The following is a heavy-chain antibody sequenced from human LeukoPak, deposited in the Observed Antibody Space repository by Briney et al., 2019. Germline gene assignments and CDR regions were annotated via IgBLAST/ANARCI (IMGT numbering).Heavy chain of an antibody. V-gene: IGHV4-4*02. D-gene: IGHD3-16*01. Sequence: SETLSLTCAVSRGSISSSNWWSWVRQPPGKGLEWIGEIYHSGSTNYNPSLKSRVTISVDKSKNQFSLKLSSVTAADTAVYYCASYDYVWGSYSGDYWGQGTLVTVSS. CDR2: IYHSGST. CDR3: ASYDYVWGSYSGDY. CDR1: RGSISSSNW. J-gene: IGHJ4*02.